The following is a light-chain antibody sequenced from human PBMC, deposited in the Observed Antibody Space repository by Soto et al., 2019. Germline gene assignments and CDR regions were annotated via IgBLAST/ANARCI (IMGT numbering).Light chain of an antibody. CDR2: EVS. V-gene: IGLV2-14*01. J-gene: IGLJ3*02. CDR1: SSDIGGYNY. CDR3: SSYTATSTRV. Sequence: QSALTQPASVSGSPGQSITISCTGTSSDIGGYNYVSWYQQHPGKAPKLLIYEVSSRPSGVSNRFSGSKSGNTASLTISGLQAEDEDDYYCSSYTATSTRVFGGGTKLTVL.